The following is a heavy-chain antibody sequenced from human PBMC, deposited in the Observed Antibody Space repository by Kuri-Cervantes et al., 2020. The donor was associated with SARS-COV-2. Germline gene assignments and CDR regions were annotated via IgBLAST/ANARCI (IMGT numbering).Heavy chain of an antibody. Sequence: SETLSLTCTVSGGSISSGGYYWSWIRQPPGKGLEWIGYIYHSGSTYYNPSLKSRVTISPDTSKNQFSLKLSSVTAADTAVYYCARTLRFLEWFFDYWGQGTLVTVSS. V-gene: IGHV4-30-2*05. CDR3: ARTLRFLEWFFDY. CDR1: GGSISSGGYY. D-gene: IGHD3-3*01. J-gene: IGHJ4*02. CDR2: IYHSGST.